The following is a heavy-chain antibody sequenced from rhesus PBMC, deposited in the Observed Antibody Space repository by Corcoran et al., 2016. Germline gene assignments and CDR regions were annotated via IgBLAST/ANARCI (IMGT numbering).Heavy chain of an antibody. V-gene: IGHV4S2*01. D-gene: IGHD1-44*01. J-gene: IGHJ4*01. CDR1: GASISSNY. CDR2: SYGCGGGT. Sequence: QVQLQESGPGLVKPSETLPLTCAVSGASISSNYWSWIRQAPGKGREWIGRSYGCGGGTDYNPSLKSRVTISIDTSKNQFSLKLSSVTAADTAVYYCARESMYTGNRNFDYWGQGVLVTVSS. CDR3: ARESMYTGNRNFDY.